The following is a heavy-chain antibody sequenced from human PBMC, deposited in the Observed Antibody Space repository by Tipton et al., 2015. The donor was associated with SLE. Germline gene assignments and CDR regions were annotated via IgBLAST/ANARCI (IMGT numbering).Heavy chain of an antibody. Sequence: SLRLSCAASGFTFSSYSMNWVRQAPGKGLEWVSSISSSSSYIYYADSVKGRFTISRDNSKNTLYLQMNSLRAEDTAVYYCAKRDGAHYYNYYMDVWGKGTTVIVSS. V-gene: IGHV3-21*04. CDR2: ISSSSSYI. D-gene: IGHD3-10*01. J-gene: IGHJ6*03. CDR3: AKRDGAHYYNYYMDV. CDR1: GFTFSSYS.